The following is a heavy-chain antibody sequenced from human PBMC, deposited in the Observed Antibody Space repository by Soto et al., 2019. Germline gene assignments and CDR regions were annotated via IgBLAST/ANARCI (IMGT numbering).Heavy chain of an antibody. D-gene: IGHD5-12*01. Sequence: PGGSLRLSCAASGFTFSSYWMSWVRQAPGKGLEWVDNIKQDGSEKYYVDSVKGRVTISRDNAKNSLYLQMNSLRAEDTAVYYCARDRGYLRSWTKKAYYFDXWGQGTLVTVSX. V-gene: IGHV3-7*01. CDR2: IKQDGSEK. CDR1: GFTFSSYW. CDR3: ARDRGYLRSWTKKAYYFDX. J-gene: IGHJ4*02.